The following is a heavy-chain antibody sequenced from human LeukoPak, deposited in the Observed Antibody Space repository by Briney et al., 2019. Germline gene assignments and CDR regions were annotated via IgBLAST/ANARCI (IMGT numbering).Heavy chain of an antibody. V-gene: IGHV3-30*18. CDR2: ISYDGSNK. D-gene: IGHD3-10*01. CDR1: GFTFSSYG. CDR3: AKDNAVRGVMDLVY. J-gene: IGHJ4*02. Sequence: PGGSLRLSCAASGFTFSSYGVHWVRQAPGKGLGWVAVISYDGSNKYYADSVKGRFTISRDNSKNTLYLQMNSLRAEDTAVYYCAKDNAVRGVMDLVYWGQGTLVTVSS.